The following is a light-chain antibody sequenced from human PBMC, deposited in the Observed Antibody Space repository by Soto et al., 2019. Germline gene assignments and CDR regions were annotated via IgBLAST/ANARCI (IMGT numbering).Light chain of an antibody. J-gene: IGKJ2*01. CDR1: QSISNY. V-gene: IGKV3-11*01. Sequence: EIVLTQSPGTLSLSPGERATLYCRASQSISNYLAWYQQKPGQAPRLLIYDASNRATGIPARFTGAGSGTDFSLTITSLEPEDFAVYYCQQRTIWPRVYTFGQGTKVDIK. CDR3: QQRTIWPRVYT. CDR2: DAS.